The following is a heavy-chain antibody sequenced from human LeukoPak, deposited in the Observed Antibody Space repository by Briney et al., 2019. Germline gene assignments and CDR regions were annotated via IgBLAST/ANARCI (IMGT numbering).Heavy chain of an antibody. J-gene: IGHJ4*02. D-gene: IGHD6-19*01. CDR2: IYYSGST. Sequence: SETLSLTCTVSGGSISSGDYYWSWIRQPPGKGLEWIGYIYYSGSTYYNPSLKSRVTISVDTSKNQFSLKLSSVTAADTAVYYCAGQDYNSGWEIDYWGQGTLVTVTS. CDR3: AGQDYNSGWEIDY. CDR1: GGSISSGDYY. V-gene: IGHV4-30-4*08.